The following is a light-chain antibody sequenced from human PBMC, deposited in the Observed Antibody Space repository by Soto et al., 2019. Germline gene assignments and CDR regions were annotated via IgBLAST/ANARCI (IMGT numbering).Light chain of an antibody. V-gene: IGKV1-39*01. J-gene: IGKJ5*01. CDR1: QSINNH. CDR2: GSS. CDR3: QQSFTAPIT. Sequence: DIQMTQSPSSLSASVGDRVTVTCRTSQSINNHLNWYQQKPGEAPKLLIYGSSSLHYGVPSRFSGSGSGSAFTLTISSLQPEDSETYYCQQSFTAPITFGQGTRLEI.